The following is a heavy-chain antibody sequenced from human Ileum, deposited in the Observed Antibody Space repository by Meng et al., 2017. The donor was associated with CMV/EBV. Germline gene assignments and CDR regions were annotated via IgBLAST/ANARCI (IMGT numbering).Heavy chain of an antibody. Sequence: GGSLRLSCAASGFSLSSYAMSWVRQAPGKGLEWISTISGSGSSTYHADSVRGRFTISRDISKKMLYLQMNSLRAEDTAVYYCAKDEKVEPYNDFWYGSNPDHWGQGTLVTVSS. V-gene: IGHV3-23*01. J-gene: IGHJ5*02. D-gene: IGHD3-3*01. CDR3: AKDEKVEPYNDFWYGSNPDH. CDR2: ISGSGSST. CDR1: GFSLSSYA.